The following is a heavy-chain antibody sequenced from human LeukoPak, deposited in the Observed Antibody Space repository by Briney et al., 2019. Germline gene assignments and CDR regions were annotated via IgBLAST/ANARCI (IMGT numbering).Heavy chain of an antibody. V-gene: IGHV3-7*01. Sequence: GGSLRLSCAASGFTFSSYWMSWVRQAPGKGLEWVANIKQDGSEKYYVDSVKGRFTISRDSAKNSLYLQMNSLRAEDTAVYYCARTFPETTVVTPSAFDIWGQGTMVTVSS. CDR2: IKQDGSEK. CDR3: ARTFPETTVVTPSAFDI. J-gene: IGHJ3*02. D-gene: IGHD4-23*01. CDR1: GFTFSSYW.